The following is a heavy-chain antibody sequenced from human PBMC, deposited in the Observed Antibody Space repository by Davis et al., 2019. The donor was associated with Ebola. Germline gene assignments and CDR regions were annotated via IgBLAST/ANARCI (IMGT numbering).Heavy chain of an antibody. Sequence: SETLSLTCAVSGGSISSSNWWSWVRQPPGKGLEWIGEIYHSGSTNYNPSLKSRVTISVDKSKNQFSLKLSSVTAADTAVYYCARLRTTAWVYDAFDIWGQGTMVTVSS. D-gene: IGHD1-1*01. CDR3: ARLRTTAWVYDAFDI. J-gene: IGHJ3*02. V-gene: IGHV4-4*02. CDR1: GGSISSSNW. CDR2: IYHSGST.